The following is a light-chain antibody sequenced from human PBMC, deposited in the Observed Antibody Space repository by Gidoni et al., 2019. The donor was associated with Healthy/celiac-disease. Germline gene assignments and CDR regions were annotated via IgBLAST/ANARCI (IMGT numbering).Light chain of an antibody. CDR1: QSISDY. CDR3: QQSYSTPRYT. Sequence: DIQMPQSPSYLSASVGDRVTNTCRASQSISDYLNWYQQKPGKAPKLLIYAASSLQSSVPSRFSGSGSDTDFTLTISSLQPEDFATFFCQQSYSTPRYTFXQXTKLEIK. CDR2: AAS. V-gene: IGKV1-39*01. J-gene: IGKJ2*01.